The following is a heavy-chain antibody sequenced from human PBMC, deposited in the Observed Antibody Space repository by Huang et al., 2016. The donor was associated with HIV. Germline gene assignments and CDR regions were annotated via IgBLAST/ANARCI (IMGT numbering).Heavy chain of an antibody. V-gene: IGHV4-34*01. CDR2: IHHTGST. CDR3: ARGWGCSGGRCPYYFDH. D-gene: IGHD2-15*01. J-gene: IGHJ5*02. Sequence: QVQLQQWGVGLLKSSETLSLTCAVYGGSFSDYYWTWLRQSPGKVMEWIGEIHHTGSTTYNPPFSPVLISVDKSKNQFSLRLTSVTVADTAVYYCARGWGCSGGRCPYYFDHWGQGTLVTVSP. CDR1: GGSFSDYY.